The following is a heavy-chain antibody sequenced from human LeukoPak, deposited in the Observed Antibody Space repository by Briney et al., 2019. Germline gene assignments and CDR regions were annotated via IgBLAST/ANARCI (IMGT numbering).Heavy chain of an antibody. D-gene: IGHD3-22*01. J-gene: IGHJ4*02. V-gene: IGHV1-46*01. Sequence: ASVKVSCKASGYTFTSCYMHWVRQAPGQELEWMGIINPSGGSTSYAQKFQGRVTMTRDTSTSTVYMELSSLRSEDTAVYYCARQRTGNFDRSGHYDYWGQGTLVTVSS. CDR2: INPSGGST. CDR3: ARQRTGNFDRSGHYDY. CDR1: GYTFTSCY.